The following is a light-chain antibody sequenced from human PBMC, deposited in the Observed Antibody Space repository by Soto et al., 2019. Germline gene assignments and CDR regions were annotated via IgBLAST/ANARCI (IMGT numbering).Light chain of an antibody. J-gene: IGLJ3*02. CDR1: MRDVGAYNL. V-gene: IGLV2-14*01. Sequence: QSVLTQPASVSGFAGQSITISCSGTMRDVGAYNLVSWYQQHPGTAPTLIIYEVRYRQCSISSRFSGSRSGNTASLTISGLQSEDEGDYYCSAYTARSTLVFGGGTKRAVL. CDR3: SAYTARSTLV. CDR2: EVR.